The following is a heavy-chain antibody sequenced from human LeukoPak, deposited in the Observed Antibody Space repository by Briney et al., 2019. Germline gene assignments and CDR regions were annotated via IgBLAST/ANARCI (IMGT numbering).Heavy chain of an antibody. CDR2: INPSDGST. D-gene: IGHD5/OR15-5a*01. J-gene: IGHJ4*02. V-gene: IGHV1-46*01. Sequence: ASVKVSCKASGYTFTGYYMHWVRQAPGQGLEWMGWINPSDGSTRYAQKFQGRVTMTRDMSTSTVYMELSSLRSEDTAVYYCASFFYDLLVYFDYWGQGTLVTVSS. CDR1: GYTFTGYY. CDR3: ASFFYDLLVYFDY.